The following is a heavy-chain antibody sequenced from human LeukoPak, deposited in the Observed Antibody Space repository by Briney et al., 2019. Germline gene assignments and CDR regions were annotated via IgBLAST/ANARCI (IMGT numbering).Heavy chain of an antibody. CDR2: ITPNANRT. D-gene: IGHD3-22*01. CDR3: AIMHGYYDGSGYWVQ. V-gene: IGHV3-23*01. CDR1: GFTCGSYG. Sequence: PGGSLRLSCAASGFTCGSYGMSWVRQAPGEGLEWVSFITPNANRTSYADSVEGRFTIYRDNPRNTLYMQMNSLRDEDKAVYYCAIMHGYYDGSGYWVQWGQGTLVSVSS. J-gene: IGHJ1*01.